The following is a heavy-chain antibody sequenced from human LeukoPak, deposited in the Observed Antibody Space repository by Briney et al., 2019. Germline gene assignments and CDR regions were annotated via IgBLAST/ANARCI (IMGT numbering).Heavy chain of an antibody. D-gene: IGHD2-15*01. CDR1: GGSFSGYY. Sequence: SETLSLTCAVYGGSFSGYYWSWIRQPPGKGLEWIGEINHSGSTNYNPSLKSRVTISVDTSKNQFSLKLSSVTAADTAVYYCAGGGARLREWDIVVVVAATKAFDYWGQGTLVTVSS. V-gene: IGHV4-34*01. CDR2: INHSGST. J-gene: IGHJ4*02. CDR3: AGGGARLREWDIVVVVAATKAFDY.